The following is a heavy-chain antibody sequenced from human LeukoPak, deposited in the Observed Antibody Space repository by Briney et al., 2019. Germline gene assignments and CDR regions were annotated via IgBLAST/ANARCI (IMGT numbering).Heavy chain of an antibody. D-gene: IGHD3-10*01. J-gene: IGHJ4*02. Sequence: SGPTLVNPTQTLTLTCTFSGFSLSTSGVGVAWIHRPPGKALERLALIYWDDDKRYSPSPKSRLTLTKDTSKNQVVLTMTDMDPVDTATYYCAPSRVYYYGSGSYFPKTLDYWGQGTLVTVSS. CDR1: GFSLSTSGVG. CDR2: IYWDDDK. CDR3: APSRVYYYGSGSYFPKTLDY. V-gene: IGHV2-5*02.